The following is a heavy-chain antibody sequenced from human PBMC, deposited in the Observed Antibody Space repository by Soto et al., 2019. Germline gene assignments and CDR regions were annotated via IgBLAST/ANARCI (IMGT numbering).Heavy chain of an antibody. V-gene: IGHV3-30*03. CDR2: ISYDGSNK. J-gene: IGHJ4*02. D-gene: IGHD2-21*02. CDR1: GFTFSSYG. CDR3: ATPSLDVVVTANPHIPTDY. Sequence: GGSLRLSCAASGFTFSSYGMHWVRQAPGKGLEWVAVISYDGSNKYYADSVKGRFTISRDNSKNTLYLQMNSLRAEDTAVYYCATPSLDVVVTANPHIPTDYWGQGTLVTVSS.